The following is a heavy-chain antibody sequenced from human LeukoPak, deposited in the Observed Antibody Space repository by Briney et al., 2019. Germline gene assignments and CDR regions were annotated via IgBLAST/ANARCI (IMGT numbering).Heavy chain of an antibody. V-gene: IGHV1-69*05. CDR2: IMPIFGTA. CDR3: ARDSLHRVATISPHFDY. Sequence: SVNVSCKPSGGSFSSYSISWVRQAPGQGLEWMGGIMPIFGTANYAQKFQGRVTITTDESTSTAYMELRSLRAEDTAVYYCARDSLHRVATISPHFDYWGQGTLVTVSS. CDR1: GGSFSSYS. J-gene: IGHJ4*02. D-gene: IGHD5-12*01.